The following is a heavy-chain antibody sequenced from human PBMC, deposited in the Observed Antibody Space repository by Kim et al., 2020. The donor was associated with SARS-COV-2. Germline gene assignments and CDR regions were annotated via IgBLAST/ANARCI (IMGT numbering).Heavy chain of an antibody. CDR3: ARGSRYCTSTSCFQYFQH. V-gene: IGHV4-59*01. CDR2: IYNSGST. CDR1: GDSFSSYY. Sequence: SETLSLTCTVSGDSFSSYYWSWIRQPPGKGLEWIGYIYNSGSTNYNPSLKSRVTISVDTSKNQFSLKLSSVTAADTAVYYCARGSRYCTSTSCFQYFQHWGQGTLVTVSS. D-gene: IGHD2-2*01. J-gene: IGHJ1*01.